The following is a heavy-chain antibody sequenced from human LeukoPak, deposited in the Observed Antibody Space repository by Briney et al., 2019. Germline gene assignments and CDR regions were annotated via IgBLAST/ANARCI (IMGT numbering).Heavy chain of an antibody. CDR2: IYHSGST. Sequence: PSGTLSLTCTVSGGSLSGTYWSWIRQPPGKGLEWIGNIYHSGSTNYNPSLRSRIIISVDTSKNQFSLKMSFVTAADTAEYYCGRDMTTVTRGLDYWGKGTLVTVSS. J-gene: IGHJ4*02. CDR3: GRDMTTVTRGLDY. D-gene: IGHD4-17*01. CDR1: GGSLSGTY. V-gene: IGHV4-59*01.